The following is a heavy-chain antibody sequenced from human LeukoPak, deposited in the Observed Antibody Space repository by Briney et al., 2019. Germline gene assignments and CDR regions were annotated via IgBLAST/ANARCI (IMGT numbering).Heavy chain of an antibody. Sequence: GESLKISCKGSGYSFTNYWIGWVRQMPGKGLEWMGIIFPGDSDITYSPSFRDQVTISVDKSINTAYLQWSSLKASDTAMYYCVRRDTIAVGGADYWGQGTLVTVSS. D-gene: IGHD6-13*01. CDR3: VRRDTIAVGGADY. CDR1: GYSFTNYW. V-gene: IGHV5-51*01. CDR2: IFPGDSDI. J-gene: IGHJ4*02.